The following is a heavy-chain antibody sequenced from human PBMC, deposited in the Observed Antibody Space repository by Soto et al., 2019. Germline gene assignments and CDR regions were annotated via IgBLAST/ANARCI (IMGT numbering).Heavy chain of an antibody. J-gene: IGHJ4*02. CDR2: ISGSGGST. V-gene: IGHV3-23*01. CDR1: GFTFSSYA. CDR3: AKDGEYCSGGSCYGVDY. D-gene: IGHD2-15*01. Sequence: EVQLLESGGGLVQPGGSLRLSCAASGFTFSSYAMSWVRQAPAKGLEWVSAISGSGGSTYYADSVKGRFTISRDNSKNTLYLQMNSLRAEDTAVYYCAKDGEYCSGGSCYGVDYWGQGTLVTVSS.